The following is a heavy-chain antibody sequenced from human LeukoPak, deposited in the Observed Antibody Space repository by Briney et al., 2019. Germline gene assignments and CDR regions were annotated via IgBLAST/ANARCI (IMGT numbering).Heavy chain of an antibody. J-gene: IGHJ3*02. CDR1: GGSISSYY. CDR3: ARGDDPNAFDI. Sequence: PSETLSLTCTVSGGSISSYYWSWIRQPPGKGLEWIGEINHSGSTNYNPSLKSRVTISVDTSKNQFSLKLSSVTAADTAVYYCARGDDPNAFDIWGQGTMVTVSS. CDR2: INHSGST. V-gene: IGHV4-34*01.